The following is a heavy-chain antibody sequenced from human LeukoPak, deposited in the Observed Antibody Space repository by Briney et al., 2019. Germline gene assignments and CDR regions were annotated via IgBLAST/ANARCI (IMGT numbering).Heavy chain of an antibody. D-gene: IGHD4/OR15-4a*01. CDR3: AREGGPANPSDY. V-gene: IGHV4-39*02. CDR1: GDSLGSGMYY. Sequence: SETLSLTCTVSGDSLGSGMYYWGWIRQAPGKGLTWIGSIYHSGSIFYNASFESRVAMSVDPSNNQFSLRLTSVTAADTAVYYCAREGGPANPSDYWGQGTLATVSS. J-gene: IGHJ4*02. CDR2: IYHSGSI.